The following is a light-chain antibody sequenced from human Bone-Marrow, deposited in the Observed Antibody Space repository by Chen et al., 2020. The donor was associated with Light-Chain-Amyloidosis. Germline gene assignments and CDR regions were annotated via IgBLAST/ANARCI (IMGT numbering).Light chain of an antibody. CDR3: QQYYSNPYT. Sequence: DIVMTQSTDSLAVALGEKNTINCKSSQIVLYRSNNKNYLAWYQQEPGQPPKLLIYWASTRESGVPNRFSGSGYGTDFTLTISSLQDEDVAVYCCQQYYSNPYTFGQGTKLEIK. CDR1: QIVLYRSNNKNY. CDR2: WAS. J-gene: IGKJ2*01. V-gene: IGKV4-1*01.